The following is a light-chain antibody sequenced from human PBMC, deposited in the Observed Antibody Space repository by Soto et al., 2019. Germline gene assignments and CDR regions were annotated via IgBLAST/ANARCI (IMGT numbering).Light chain of an antibody. J-gene: IGLJ1*01. CDR2: EVS. Sequence: QSALAQPASVSGSRGQSISISCTGTSSDVGSYNLVSWYQQHPGKAPKLMIYEVSKRPSGVSNRFSGSKSGNTASLTISGLQAEDEADYYCCSYAGSSTFLYVFGTGTKVTVL. V-gene: IGLV2-23*02. CDR3: CSYAGSSTFLYV. CDR1: SSDVGSYNL.